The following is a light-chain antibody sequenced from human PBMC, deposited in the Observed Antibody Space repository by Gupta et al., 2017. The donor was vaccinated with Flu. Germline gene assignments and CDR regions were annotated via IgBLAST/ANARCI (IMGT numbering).Light chain of an antibody. V-gene: IGKV1-5*03. J-gene: IGKJ4*01. CDR1: QSISNW. Sequence: DIQMTQSPSTLSASVGDRVTITCRASQSISNWLAWYQQKPGKAPKLLIYKASTVERGVPSRFSGSGSGTEFSLTISSLQPDDFATYYCQQCNSYSVTFGGGTKVEMK. CDR3: QQCNSYSVT. CDR2: KAS.